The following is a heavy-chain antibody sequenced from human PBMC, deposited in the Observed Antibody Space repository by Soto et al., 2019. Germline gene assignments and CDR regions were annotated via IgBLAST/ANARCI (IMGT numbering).Heavy chain of an antibody. J-gene: IGHJ4*02. V-gene: IGHV3-30*18. CDR3: AKVYSSSWPGNFDY. Sequence: PGGSLRLSCVASGFTFSSYWMSWVRQAPGKGLEWVAVISYDGSNKYYADSVKGRFTISRDNSKNTLYLQMNSPRAEDTAVYYCAKVYSSSWPGNFDYWGQGTLVTVSS. D-gene: IGHD6-13*01. CDR2: ISYDGSNK. CDR1: GFTFSSYW.